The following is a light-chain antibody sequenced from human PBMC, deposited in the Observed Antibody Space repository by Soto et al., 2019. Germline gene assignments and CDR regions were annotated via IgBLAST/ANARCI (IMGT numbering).Light chain of an antibody. V-gene: IGKV1-5*03. CDR1: QTISSW. J-gene: IGKJ4*01. Sequence: YVGTNTYRASQTISSWLAWYQQKPGQAPKLLIYKAYTLKSGVPSRFSGSGSGTEFTLTISSLQPDDFATYYCQQYNTSLLTFGQGTKVDIK. CDR2: KAY. CDR3: QQYNTSLLT.